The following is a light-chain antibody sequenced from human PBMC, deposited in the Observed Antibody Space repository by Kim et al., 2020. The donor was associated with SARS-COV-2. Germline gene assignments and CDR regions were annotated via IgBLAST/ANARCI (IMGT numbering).Light chain of an antibody. CDR2: GAS. CDR1: QSVSSSY. CDR3: QQYGTSPYT. Sequence: YPGARAHLSCRASQSVSSSYLAWYQQQPGHAPRLLIYGASSSATGIPDRFSGSGSGTDFTLTISRLEPEDFAVYYCQQYGTSPYTFGQGTKLEI. J-gene: IGKJ2*01. V-gene: IGKV3-20*01.